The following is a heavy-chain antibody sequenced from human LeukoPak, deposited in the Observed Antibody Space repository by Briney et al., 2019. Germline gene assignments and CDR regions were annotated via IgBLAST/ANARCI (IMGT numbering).Heavy chain of an antibody. V-gene: IGHV1-69*01. D-gene: IGHD3-3*01. CDR1: GGTFSSYA. Sequence: SVKVSCKASGGTFSSYAISWVRQAPGQGLEWMGGIIPIVGTANSAQKFQGRVTITADESTSTAYMELSSLRSEDTAAYYCARDNYDFRSGRKLNWFDPWGQGTLVTVSS. CDR2: IIPIVGTA. J-gene: IGHJ5*02. CDR3: ARDNYDFRSGRKLNWFDP.